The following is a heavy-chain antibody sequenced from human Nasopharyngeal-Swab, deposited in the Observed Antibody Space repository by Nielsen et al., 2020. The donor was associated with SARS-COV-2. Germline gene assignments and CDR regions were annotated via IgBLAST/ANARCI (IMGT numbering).Heavy chain of an antibody. J-gene: IGHJ4*02. V-gene: IGHV1-2*06. Sequence: SVKVSCKASGYTFTGYYMHWVRQAPGQGLEWMGRINPNSGGTNYAQKFQGRVTMTRDTSISTAYMELSRLRSDDTAVYYCARSPYADPLGLVYWGQGTLVTVSS. CDR3: ARSPYADPLGLVY. CDR2: INPNSGGT. CDR1: GYTFTGYY. D-gene: IGHD4-17*01.